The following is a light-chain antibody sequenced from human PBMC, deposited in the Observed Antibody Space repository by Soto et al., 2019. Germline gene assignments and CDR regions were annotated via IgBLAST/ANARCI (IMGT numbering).Light chain of an antibody. J-gene: IGKJ1*01. CDR1: QSVSSSF. V-gene: IGKV3-20*01. CDR3: QGYYPRPT. Sequence: EIVLTQSPGTLSLSPGERATLSCRASQSVSSSFLTWYQQKPGQAPRLLIYGVFSRATGIPDRFSGSGSGTEFTLTIISLQYEELAVYYWQGYYPRPTFGQGTKVDNK. CDR2: GVF.